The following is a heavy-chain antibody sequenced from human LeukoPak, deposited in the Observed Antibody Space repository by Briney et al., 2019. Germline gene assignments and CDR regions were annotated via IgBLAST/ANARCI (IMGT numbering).Heavy chain of an antibody. CDR1: GYTFTSYY. CDR3: ARGGPSSSSSPRGDY. J-gene: IGHJ4*02. D-gene: IGHD6-6*01. V-gene: IGHV1-2*06. Sequence: ASVKVSCKASGYTFTSYYMHWVRQAPGQGLEWMGLINPTGDRTGYAQKFQGRVTMTRDTSISTAYMELSRLRSDDTAVYYCARGGPSSSSSPRGDYWGQGTLVTVSS. CDR2: INPTGDRT.